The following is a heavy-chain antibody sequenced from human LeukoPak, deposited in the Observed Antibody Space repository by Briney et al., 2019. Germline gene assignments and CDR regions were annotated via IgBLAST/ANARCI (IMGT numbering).Heavy chain of an antibody. CDR3: AKDGGITMIVVVITQGYFDY. J-gene: IGHJ4*02. Sequence: QPGGSLRLSCAASGFTFSSYAMSWVRQAPGKGLEWVSAISGSGGSTYYADSVKGRFTISRDNSKNTLYLQMNSLRAEDTAVYYCAKDGGITMIVVVITQGYFDYWGQGTLVTVSS. CDR2: ISGSGGST. D-gene: IGHD3-22*01. V-gene: IGHV3-23*01. CDR1: GFTFSSYA.